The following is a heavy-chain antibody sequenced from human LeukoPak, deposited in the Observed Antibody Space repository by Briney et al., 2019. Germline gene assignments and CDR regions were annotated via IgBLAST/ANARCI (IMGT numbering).Heavy chain of an antibody. Sequence: GGSLRLSCAASGFTFSSYGMHWVRQAPGKGLEWVAVISYDGSNKYYADSVKGRFTISRDNSKNTLYLQMNSLRAEDTAVYYCAKAWGRGYSYGHVTDYWGQGTLVTVSS. CDR1: GFTFSSYG. CDR3: AKAWGRGYSYGHVTDY. J-gene: IGHJ4*02. CDR2: ISYDGSNK. D-gene: IGHD5-18*01. V-gene: IGHV3-30*18.